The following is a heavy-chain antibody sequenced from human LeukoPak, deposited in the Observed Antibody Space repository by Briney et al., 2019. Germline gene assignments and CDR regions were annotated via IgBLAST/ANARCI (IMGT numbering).Heavy chain of an antibody. V-gene: IGHV4-34*01. CDR2: INHSGST. J-gene: IGHJ3*02. D-gene: IGHD6-19*01. CDR1: DASFSGYY. Sequence: PSETLSLTCTVYDASFSGYYWSWIRQPPGKGLEWIGEINHSGSTNYNPSLKSRVTISVDTSKNQFSLNLRSVTAADTAVYYCASCIAVGGALDIWGQGTLVTVSS. CDR3: ASCIAVGGALDI.